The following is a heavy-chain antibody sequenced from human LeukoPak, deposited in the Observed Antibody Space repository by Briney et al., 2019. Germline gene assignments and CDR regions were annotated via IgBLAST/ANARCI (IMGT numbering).Heavy chain of an antibody. J-gene: IGHJ6*02. Sequence: PAGSLRLSCAASGFTFSSYAMHWVRQAPGKGLEWVAVISYDGSNKYYADSVKGRFTISRDNSKNTLYLQMNSLRAEDTAVYYCAKGVVAATNAAYYGMDVWGQGTTVTVSS. CDR1: GFTFSSYA. V-gene: IGHV3-30*04. CDR2: ISYDGSNK. D-gene: IGHD2-15*01. CDR3: AKGVVAATNAAYYGMDV.